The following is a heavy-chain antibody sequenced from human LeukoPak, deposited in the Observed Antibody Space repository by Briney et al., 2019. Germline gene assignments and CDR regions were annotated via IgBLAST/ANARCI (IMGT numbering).Heavy chain of an antibody. J-gene: IGHJ6*03. CDR2: IIPIFGTA. D-gene: IGHD3-10*01. Sequence: SVKVSCKASGGTFSSYAISWVRQAPGQGLEWMGGIIPIFGTANYAQKFQGRVTITTDESTSTAYMELSSLRSGDTAVYYCARGQKSGGYYYYYMDVWGKGTTVTVSS. CDR3: ARGQKSGGYYYYYMDV. V-gene: IGHV1-69*05. CDR1: GGTFSSYA.